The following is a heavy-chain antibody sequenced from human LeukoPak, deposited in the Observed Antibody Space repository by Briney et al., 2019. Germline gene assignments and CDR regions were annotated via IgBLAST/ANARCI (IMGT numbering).Heavy chain of an antibody. CDR2: IKSKTDGATT. Sequence: GGSLRLPCAAPGFTFSNAWMSWVRQAPGKGLEWVGRIKSKTDGATTDYAAPVEGRFTISRDDSKTTVYLRMNSLKTEDTAVYFCTTEHSCSSTTCPLTFDNWGQGTLVTVSS. CDR3: TTEHSCSSTTCPLTFDN. CDR1: GFTFSNAW. D-gene: IGHD2-2*01. V-gene: IGHV3-15*01. J-gene: IGHJ4*02.